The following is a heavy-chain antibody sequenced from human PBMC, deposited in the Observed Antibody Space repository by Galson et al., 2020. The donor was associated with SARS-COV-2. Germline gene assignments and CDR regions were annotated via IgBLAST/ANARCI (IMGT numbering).Heavy chain of an antibody. D-gene: IGHD6-13*01. V-gene: IGHV1-18*01. CDR1: GYTFTSYG. CDR3: ARGYYGGYSSSWYYVY. CDR2: ISAYNGNT. J-gene: IGHJ4*02. Sequence: ASVKVSCKASGYTFTSYGISWVRQAPGQGLEWMGWISAYNGNTNYAQKLQGRVTMTTDTSTSTAYMELRSLRSDDTAVYYCARGYYGGYSSSWYYVYWGQGTLVTVSS.